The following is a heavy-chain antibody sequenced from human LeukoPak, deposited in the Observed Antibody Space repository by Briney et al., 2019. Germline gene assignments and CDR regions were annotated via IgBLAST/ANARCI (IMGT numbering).Heavy chain of an antibody. V-gene: IGHV4-39*01. Sequence: SETLSLSCTVSGGSISSSHYYWGWIRQTPGKGLEWIGTIYYSGTTYYNPSLESRATISEDTSKNQFSLTLRSVTAADTAVYYCARQISDYYYYYIDVWGKGTTVTVSS. CDR1: GGSISSSHYY. D-gene: IGHD3-10*01. CDR3: ARQISDYYYYYIDV. CDR2: IYYSGTT. J-gene: IGHJ6*03.